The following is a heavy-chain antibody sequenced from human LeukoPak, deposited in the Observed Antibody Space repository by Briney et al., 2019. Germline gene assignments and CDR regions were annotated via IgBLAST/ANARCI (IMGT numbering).Heavy chain of an antibody. V-gene: IGHV3-74*01. CDR1: GFALVRDW. J-gene: IGHJ4*02. D-gene: IGHD1-26*01. Sequence: GGSLRLSCAASGFALVRDWMHWVRQAPGKGLVWVSRINSDGSSTSYADSVKGRFTISRDNAKNTLYLQMNSLRAEDTAVYYCARGPYSGSFVWGQGTLVTVSS. CDR3: ARGPYSGSFV. CDR2: INSDGSST.